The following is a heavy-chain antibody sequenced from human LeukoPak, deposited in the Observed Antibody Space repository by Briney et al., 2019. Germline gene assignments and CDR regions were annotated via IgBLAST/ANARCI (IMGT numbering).Heavy chain of an antibody. CDR2: ISGSGGST. Sequence: GGSLRLSCAASGFTFDDYGMSWVRQAPGKGLEWVSAISGSGGSTYCADSVKGRFTISRDNSKNTLYLQMNSLRAEDTAVYYCAKDMYYYDSSGYSYAFDIWGQGTMVTVSS. V-gene: IGHV3-23*01. CDR3: AKDMYYYDSSGYSYAFDI. D-gene: IGHD3-22*01. CDR1: GFTFDDYG. J-gene: IGHJ3*02.